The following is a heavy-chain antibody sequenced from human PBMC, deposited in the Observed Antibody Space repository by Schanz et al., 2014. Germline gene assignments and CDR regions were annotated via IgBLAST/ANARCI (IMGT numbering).Heavy chain of an antibody. J-gene: IGHJ4*02. Sequence: EGQLLESGGGLVQPGGSLRLSCSASGFTLSNSDMHWVRQGTGKGLEWVSTIGYLGDTYYPDSVKGRFTVSRDSGQNSLYLQMNSLRAGDTAVYYCARGTDWNLDYWGQGALVTVSS. CDR3: ARGTDWNLDY. CDR2: IGYLGDT. CDR1: GFTLSNSD. D-gene: IGHD1-1*01. V-gene: IGHV3-13*01.